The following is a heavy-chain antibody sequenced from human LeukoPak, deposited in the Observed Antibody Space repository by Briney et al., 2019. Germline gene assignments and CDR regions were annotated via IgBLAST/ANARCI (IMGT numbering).Heavy chain of an antibody. D-gene: IGHD6-13*01. Sequence: GGSLRLSCAASGFTFSSYWMNWVRQAPGKGLEWVSSISSSSSYIYYADSVKGRFTISRDNAKNSLYLQMNSLRAEDTAVYYCARDGSSYAFDIWGQGTMVTVSS. CDR2: ISSSSSYI. CDR1: GFTFSSYW. CDR3: ARDGSSYAFDI. J-gene: IGHJ3*02. V-gene: IGHV3-21*01.